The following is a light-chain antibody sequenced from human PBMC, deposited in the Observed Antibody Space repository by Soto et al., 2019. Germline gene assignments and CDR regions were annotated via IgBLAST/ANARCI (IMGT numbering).Light chain of an antibody. CDR3: HQYNTYSQT. Sequence: DIQMTQSPPTLSASVGDRVTLTCLASQSISGWLAWYQQKPGKAPKLLIYDASTLESGVPSRFSGSGSGTEFTLTISSLQPEDFATYYCHQYNTYSQTFGQGTKVDIK. CDR1: QSISGW. CDR2: DAS. V-gene: IGKV1-5*01. J-gene: IGKJ1*01.